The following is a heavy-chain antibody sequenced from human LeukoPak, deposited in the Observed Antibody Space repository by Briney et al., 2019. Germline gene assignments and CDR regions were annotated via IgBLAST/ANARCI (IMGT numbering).Heavy chain of an antibody. J-gene: IGHJ4*02. CDR3: AKESGGYYYYDY. V-gene: IGHV3-30*18. D-gene: IGHD3-22*01. CDR2: ISYDGSNK. Sequence: GGSLRLSCAASGFTFSSYGMHWVRQAPGKGLEWVAVISYDGSNKYYADSVKGRFTISRDNSKNTLYLQMNSLRAEDTAVYYCAKESGGYYYYDYWGQGTLVTVSS. CDR1: GFTFSSYG.